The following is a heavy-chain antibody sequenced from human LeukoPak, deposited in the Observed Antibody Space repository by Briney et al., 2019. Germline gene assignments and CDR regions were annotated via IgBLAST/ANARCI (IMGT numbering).Heavy chain of an antibody. J-gene: IGHJ4*02. CDR1: GFTFSSYA. D-gene: IGHD3-9*01. Sequence: GGSLRLSCAASGFTFSSYAMSWVGQAPGKGLEWVSAISGSGGSTYYADSVKGRFAISRDNSKYTLYLQMNSLRAEDTAVYYCAKQVLTGGLIDYWGQGTLVTVSS. CDR2: ISGSGGST. CDR3: AKQVLTGGLIDY. V-gene: IGHV3-23*01.